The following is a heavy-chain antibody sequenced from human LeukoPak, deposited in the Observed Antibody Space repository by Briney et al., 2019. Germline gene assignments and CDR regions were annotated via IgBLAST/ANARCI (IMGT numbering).Heavy chain of an antibody. J-gene: IGHJ4*02. D-gene: IGHD6-19*01. V-gene: IGHV3-21*01. Sequence: KPGGSLRLSCAASGFTFSSCGMNWVRQAPGKGLEWVSSISGSSTYIYYADSVKGRFTISRDNAKNSLYLQMNSLRAEDTAVYYCARDLPGIAVAGAIDYWGQGTLVTASS. CDR1: GFTFSSCG. CDR3: ARDLPGIAVAGAIDY. CDR2: ISGSSTYI.